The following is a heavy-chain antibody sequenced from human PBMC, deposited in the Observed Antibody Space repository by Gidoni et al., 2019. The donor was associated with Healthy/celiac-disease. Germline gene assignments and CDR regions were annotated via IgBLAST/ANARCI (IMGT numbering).Heavy chain of an antibody. V-gene: IGHV2-5*02. D-gene: IGHD3-9*01. CDR2: IYWDDDK. Sequence: QITLKESGPTLVKPTQTLTLTCTFSGFSLSTSGVGVGWIRQPPGKALEWLALIYWDDDKRYSPSLKSRLTITKDTSKNQVVLTMTNMDPVDTATYYCARRPSLRYFDWCHFDYWGQGTLVTVSS. J-gene: IGHJ4*02. CDR3: ARRPSLRYFDWCHFDY. CDR1: GFSLSTSGVG.